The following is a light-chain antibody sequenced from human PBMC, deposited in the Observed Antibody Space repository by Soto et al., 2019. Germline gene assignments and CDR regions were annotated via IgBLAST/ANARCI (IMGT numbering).Light chain of an antibody. CDR2: GAS. CDR3: QQYGSSPRT. J-gene: IGKJ1*01. V-gene: IGKV3-20*01. CDR1: QSVSSN. Sequence: EIVMTQSPATLSVSPGERATLSCRASQSVSSNLAWYQQKRGQAPRLLIHGASSRATRIPDRFSGSGSGTDFTLTISRLEPEDFAVYYCQQYGSSPRTFGQGTKVDIK.